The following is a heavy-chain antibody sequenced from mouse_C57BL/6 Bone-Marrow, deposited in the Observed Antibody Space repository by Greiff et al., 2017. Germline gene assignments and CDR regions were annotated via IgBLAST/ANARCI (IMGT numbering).Heavy chain of an antibody. Sequence: VHLVESGAELVRPGASVTLSCKASGYTFTDYEMHWVKQTPVHGLEWIGAIDPETGGPAYNQKFKGKAILTADKSSSTAYMELRSRTSEDAAVYYCTRPLYGSSSSWFAYWGQGTLVTVSA. D-gene: IGHD1-1*01. J-gene: IGHJ3*01. CDR1: GYTFTDYE. CDR3: TRPLYGSSSSWFAY. CDR2: IDPETGGP. V-gene: IGHV1-15*01.